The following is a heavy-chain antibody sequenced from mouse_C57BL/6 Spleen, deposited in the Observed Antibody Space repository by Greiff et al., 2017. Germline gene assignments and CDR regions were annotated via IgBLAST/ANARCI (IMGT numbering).Heavy chain of an antibody. Sequence: EVQVVESEGGLVQPGSSMKLSCTASGFTFSDYYMAWVRQVPEKGLEWVANINYDGSSTYYLDSLKSRFIISRDNAKNILYLQMSSLKSEDTATYYCARDRGVVAPYFDYWGQGTTLTVSS. V-gene: IGHV5-16*01. D-gene: IGHD1-1*01. CDR3: ARDRGVVAPYFDY. CDR2: INYDGSST. J-gene: IGHJ2*01. CDR1: GFTFSDYY.